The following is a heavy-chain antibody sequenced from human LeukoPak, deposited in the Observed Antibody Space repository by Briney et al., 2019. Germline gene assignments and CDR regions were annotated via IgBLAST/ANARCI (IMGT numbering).Heavy chain of an antibody. Sequence: SGGSLRLSCAASGFTFSSYAMSWVHQSPGKGLEWVSAIGGSGGTTYYADSVKGRFTISRDNSKNTLYLQMNSLRAEDTALYYCSKDRGGTLGDYFDYWGQGTLVTVSS. D-gene: IGHD3-10*01. J-gene: IGHJ4*02. CDR1: GFTFSSYA. V-gene: IGHV3-23*01. CDR2: IGGSGGTT. CDR3: SKDRGGTLGDYFDY.